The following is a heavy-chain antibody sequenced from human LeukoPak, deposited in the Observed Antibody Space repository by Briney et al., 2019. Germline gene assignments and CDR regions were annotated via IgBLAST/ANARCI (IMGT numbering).Heavy chain of an antibody. V-gene: IGHV3-23*01. CDR3: ARGSHGVAATDTAFDY. CDR2: LSDSGGST. J-gene: IGHJ4*02. CDR1: GFTFSSCG. Sequence: PGGTLRLSCAASGFTFSSCGMSWVRQAPGKGLEWVSALSDSGGSTFYADSVKGRFTISRDNARKSLYLQMDSLRAEDTAVYYCARGSHGVAATDTAFDYWGQGTLVAVSS. D-gene: IGHD6-25*01.